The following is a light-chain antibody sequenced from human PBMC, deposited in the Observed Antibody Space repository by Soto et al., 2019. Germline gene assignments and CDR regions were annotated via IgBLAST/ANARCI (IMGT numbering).Light chain of an antibody. Sequence: DVVMTQSPLSLPVTLGQPASISCRSSQSLVSSNGNTYLNWFQQRPGQSPRRLVYKVSNRDSGVPDRFSGSGSGTDFTLNISRVEAEDVGVYYCQHYGSSLTFGGGTKVEIK. CDR3: QHYGSSLT. CDR1: QSLVSSNGNTY. V-gene: IGKV2-30*01. CDR2: KVS. J-gene: IGKJ4*01.